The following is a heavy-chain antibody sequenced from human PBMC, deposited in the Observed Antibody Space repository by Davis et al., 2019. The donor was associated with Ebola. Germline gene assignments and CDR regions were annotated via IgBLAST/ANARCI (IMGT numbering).Heavy chain of an antibody. J-gene: IGHJ4*02. Sequence: SVKVSCKASGGTFSAYTINWLRRAPGQGLEWMGQIIPMLGTPNYAQNFLGRVAISADKSTSTSYMELSSLTSEDTALYYCARADCLATSCPFDNWGQGTQVTV. CDR2: IIPMLGTP. V-gene: IGHV1-69*08. D-gene: IGHD2-2*01. CDR1: GGTFSAYT. CDR3: ARADCLATSCPFDN.